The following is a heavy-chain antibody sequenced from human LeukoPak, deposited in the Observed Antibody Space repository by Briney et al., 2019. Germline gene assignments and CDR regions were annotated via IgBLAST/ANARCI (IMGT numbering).Heavy chain of an antibody. J-gene: IGHJ5*02. D-gene: IGHD2-2*01. CDR2: ISSSSSYI. CDR3: ARDPDIVVVPAGFDP. Sequence: GGSLRLSCAASGFTFSSYSMNWVRQAPGKGLEWVSSISSSSSYIYYADSVKGRLTISRDNAKNSLYLQMNSLRAEDTAVYYCARDPDIVVVPAGFDPWGQGTLVTVSS. CDR1: GFTFSSYS. V-gene: IGHV3-21*01.